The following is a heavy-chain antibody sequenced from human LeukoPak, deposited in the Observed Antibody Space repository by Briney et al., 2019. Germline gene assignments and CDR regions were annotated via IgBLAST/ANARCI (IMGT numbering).Heavy chain of an antibody. CDR2: INPNSGGT. J-gene: IGHJ4*02. V-gene: IGHV1-2*06. CDR1: GYTFTGYY. CDR3: ARDLGSSTSWRY. Sequence: ASVKVSCKASGYTFTGYYMHWVRRAPGQGLEWMGRINPNSGGTNYAQKFQGRVTMTRDTSISTAYMELSRLRSDDTAVYYCARDLGSSTSWRYWGQGTLVTVSS. D-gene: IGHD2-2*01.